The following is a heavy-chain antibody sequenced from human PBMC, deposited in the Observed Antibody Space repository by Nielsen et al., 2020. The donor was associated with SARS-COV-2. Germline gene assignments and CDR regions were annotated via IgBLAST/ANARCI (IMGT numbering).Heavy chain of an antibody. CDR1: GYTFTKHG. CDR2: ISGNSDSA. Sequence: ASVPVPCKASGYTFTKHGISCVRQAPGQALEWRGWISGNSDSAKYVKKFLGRVIMTTDTSTSTAYLEVRSLGSDDTAVYYCASSSPPSGFNWFDPWGQGTLVTVSS. CDR3: ASSSPPSGFNWFDP. V-gene: IGHV1-18*04. D-gene: IGHD3-22*01. J-gene: IGHJ5*02.